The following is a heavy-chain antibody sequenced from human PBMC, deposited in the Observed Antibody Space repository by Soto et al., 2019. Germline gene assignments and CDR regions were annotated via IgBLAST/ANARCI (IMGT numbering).Heavy chain of an antibody. V-gene: IGHV3-30-3*01. Sequence: LRLSCAASGFTFSSYAMHWVRQAPGKWLDWVAVISYDGSNKYYADSVKGRFTISRDNSKNTLYLQMNSLRAEDTAVYYCARDGPLFAARPGPAYYYHGMDVWGQGTTVTV. CDR1: GFTFSSYA. CDR3: ARDGPLFAARPGPAYYYHGMDV. CDR2: ISYDGSNK. J-gene: IGHJ6*02. D-gene: IGHD6-6*01.